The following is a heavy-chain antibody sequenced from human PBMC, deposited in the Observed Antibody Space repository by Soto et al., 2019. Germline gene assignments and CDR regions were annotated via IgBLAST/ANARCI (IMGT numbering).Heavy chain of an antibody. V-gene: IGHV4-30-4*01. CDR1: GGSISGGVGGLYY. Sequence: QLQLRESGPGLVKPSETLSLTCTVSGGSISGGVGGLYYWSWLRQPPGKGLEWIGYIYDSGSTYSNTSLKGRFTAAVDTPGTRCARQITSVTAEQTAVYSCERKVSALTTDWYFDLWGRGTLVTVSS. D-gene: IGHD4-17*01. J-gene: IGHJ2*01. CDR2: IYDSGST. CDR3: ERKVSALTTDWYFDL.